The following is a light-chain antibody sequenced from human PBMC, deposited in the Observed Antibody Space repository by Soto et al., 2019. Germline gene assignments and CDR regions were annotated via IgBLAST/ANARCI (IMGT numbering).Light chain of an antibody. Sequence: EIVMTQSPATLSVSPGEIATLSCRASQSVSSDFAWYQQKPGQAPRLLIYGASTRAAGIPDRFSGSGSGTDFTLTITRLEPEDSAVYFCQQYTGPPTTFGQGTRLEIK. CDR3: QQYTGPPTT. V-gene: IGKV3D-15*01. J-gene: IGKJ5*01. CDR1: QSVSSD. CDR2: GAS.